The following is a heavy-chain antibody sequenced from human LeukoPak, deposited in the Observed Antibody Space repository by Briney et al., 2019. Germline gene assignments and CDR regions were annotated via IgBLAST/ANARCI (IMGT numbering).Heavy chain of an antibody. V-gene: IGHV3-30*18. CDR3: AKDMNTVTTTFDY. CDR2: ISNDATKK. CDR1: GFTFSTYA. J-gene: IGHJ4*02. Sequence: GGSLRLSCAASGFTFSTYAMHWVRQAPGKGLEWVAVISNDATKKYYADSVKGRSTISRDDSENTLYLQMNSLRAEDTAVYYCAKDMNTVTTTFDYWGQGTLVTVSS. D-gene: IGHD4-17*01.